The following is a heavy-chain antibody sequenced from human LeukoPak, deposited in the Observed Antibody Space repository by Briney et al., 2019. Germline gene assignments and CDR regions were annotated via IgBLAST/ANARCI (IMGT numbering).Heavy chain of an antibody. Sequence: PSETLSLTCAVYGGSFSGYYWSWIRQPPGKGLEWIGEINHSGSTNYNPSLRSRVTISVDTSKNQFSLKLSSVTAADTAVYYCARVRSYYDSSGRTDYWGQGTLVTVSS. CDR2: INHSGST. CDR1: GGSFSGYY. D-gene: IGHD3-22*01. CDR3: ARVRSYYDSSGRTDY. V-gene: IGHV4-34*01. J-gene: IGHJ4*02.